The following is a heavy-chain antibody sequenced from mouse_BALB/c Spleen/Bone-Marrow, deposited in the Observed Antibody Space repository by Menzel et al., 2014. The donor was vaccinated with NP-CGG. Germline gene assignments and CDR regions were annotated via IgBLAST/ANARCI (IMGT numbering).Heavy chain of an antibody. Sequence: VHLVESGAELAKPGASVKMSRKASGYTFTNYWMHWVKQRPGQGLEWIGYINPSTGYTEYNQKFKDKATLTADKSSSTAYMQLSSLTSEDSAVYYCARIYYYGRDYWGQGTTLTVSS. CDR1: GYTFTNYW. CDR3: ARIYYYGRDY. J-gene: IGHJ2*01. D-gene: IGHD1-1*01. V-gene: IGHV1-7*01. CDR2: INPSTGYT.